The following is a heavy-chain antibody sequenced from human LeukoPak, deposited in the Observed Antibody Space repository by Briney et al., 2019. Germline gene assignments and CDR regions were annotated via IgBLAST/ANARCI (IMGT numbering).Heavy chain of an antibody. Sequence: GGSLRLSCAASGFIFNNYRLIWVRQAPGEGLEWVSAISNDGGGTNYADFVKGRFTISRDNSKNTLFLQMNSLRAEDKALYYCAKGSSGDFVDLWGQGTLVTVSS. D-gene: IGHD3-22*01. CDR3: AKGSSGDFVDL. J-gene: IGHJ5*02. CDR2: ISNDGGGT. CDR1: GFIFNNYR. V-gene: IGHV3-23*01.